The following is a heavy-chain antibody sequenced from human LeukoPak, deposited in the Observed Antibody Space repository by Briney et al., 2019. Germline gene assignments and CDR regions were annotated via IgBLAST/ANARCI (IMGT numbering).Heavy chain of an antibody. CDR2: ISSDGSGK. CDR1: GFTFSSYG. CDR3: ARDLETDISDAFDI. D-gene: IGHD3-9*01. Sequence: GGSLRLSCTTTGFTFSSYGMHWVRQAPGKGLEWVAVISSDGSGKHSAESVKGRFTISRDNSKNTLYLQMNSLRAEDTAVYYCARDLETDISDAFDIWGQGTMVTVSS. J-gene: IGHJ3*02. V-gene: IGHV3-30*03.